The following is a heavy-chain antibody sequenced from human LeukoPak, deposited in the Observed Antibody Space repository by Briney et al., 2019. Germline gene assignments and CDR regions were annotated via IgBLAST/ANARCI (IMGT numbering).Heavy chain of an antibody. Sequence: SETLSLTCAVYGGSFSDYSWTWIRQAPGEGLEWIGEINHNAGTNHNPSLVSRVIMSVDTSKNQFSLKVSSVTAADTAVYYCARVAYRYSINDWSRTGLGAYATKYYYYMDVWGKGTTVTVSS. V-gene: IGHV4-34*01. CDR1: GGSFSDYS. J-gene: IGHJ6*03. CDR2: INHNAGT. D-gene: IGHD3-9*01. CDR3: ARVAYRYSINDWSRTGLGAYATKYYYYMDV.